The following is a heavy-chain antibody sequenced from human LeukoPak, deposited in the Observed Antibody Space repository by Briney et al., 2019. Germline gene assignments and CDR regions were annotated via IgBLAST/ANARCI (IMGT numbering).Heavy chain of an antibody. Sequence: SETLSLTCAVYGGSFSGYYWSWIRQPPGKGLEWIGEINHSGSTNYNPSLKSRVTISVDTSKNQFSLKLSSVTAADTAVYYCARHRTKLWFGELLPYWGQGTLVTVSS. CDR2: INHSGST. J-gene: IGHJ4*02. V-gene: IGHV4-34*01. CDR3: ARHRTKLWFGELLPY. CDR1: GGSFSGYY. D-gene: IGHD3-10*01.